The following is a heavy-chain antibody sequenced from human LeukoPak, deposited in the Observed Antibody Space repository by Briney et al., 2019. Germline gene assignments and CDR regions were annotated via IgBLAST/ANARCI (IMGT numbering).Heavy chain of an antibody. CDR3: ARGPYCSSTNCYTDFDY. J-gene: IGHJ4*02. CDR1: GFTLSSYW. CDR2: INTDGSST. D-gene: IGHD2-2*02. V-gene: IGHV3-74*01. Sequence: GGSLRLSCAASGFTLSSYWMHWVRQAPGKGLVWVSRINTDGSSTSYADSVKGRFTISRDNAKNTLYLQMNSLRAEDAAVFYCARGPYCSSTNCYTDFDYWGQGTLVTVSS.